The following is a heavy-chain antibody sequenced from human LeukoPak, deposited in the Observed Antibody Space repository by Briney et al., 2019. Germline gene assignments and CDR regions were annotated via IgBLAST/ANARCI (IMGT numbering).Heavy chain of an antibody. CDR2: IYTSGST. CDR1: GGSISSYY. J-gene: IGHJ5*02. CDR3: ANRKVGATPGGWFDP. D-gene: IGHD1-26*01. Sequence: SETLSLTCTVSGGSISSYYWSWIRQPAGKGLEWIGRIYTSGSTNYNPSLKSRVTMSVDTSKNQFSLKLSSVTAADTAVYYCANRKVGATPGGWFDPWGQGTLVTVSS. V-gene: IGHV4-4*07.